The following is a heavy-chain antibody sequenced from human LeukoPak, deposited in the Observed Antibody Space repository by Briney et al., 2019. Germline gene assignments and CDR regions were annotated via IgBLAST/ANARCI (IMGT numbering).Heavy chain of an antibody. V-gene: IGHV4-39*07. CDR1: GGSISSSNYY. Sequence: SETLSLTCSVSGGSISSSNYYWGWIRQPPGKGLEWIGSIYYSGSTYYNPSLKSRVTILVDTSKNQFSLRLSSVTAADTAVYYCATLYYYDTDYWGQGFLVTVSS. D-gene: IGHD3-22*01. CDR3: ATLYYYDTDY. J-gene: IGHJ4*02. CDR2: IYYSGST.